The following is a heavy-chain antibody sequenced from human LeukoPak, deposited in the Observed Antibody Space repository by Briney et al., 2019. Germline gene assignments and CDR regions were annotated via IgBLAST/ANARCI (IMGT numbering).Heavy chain of an antibody. CDR2: INWNGGST. J-gene: IGHJ4*02. CDR3: ARALLYCSSTSCSFDY. CDR1: GFTFDDYA. V-gene: IGHV3-20*04. Sequence: PGGSLRLSCAASGFTFDDYAMHWVRQAPGKGLEWVSGINWNGGSTGYADSVKGRFTISRDNAKNSLYLQMNSLRAEDTALYYCARALLYCSSTSCSFDYWGQGTLVTVSS. D-gene: IGHD2-2*01.